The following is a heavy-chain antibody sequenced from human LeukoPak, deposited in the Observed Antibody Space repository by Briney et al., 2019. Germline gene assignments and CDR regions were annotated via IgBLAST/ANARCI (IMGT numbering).Heavy chain of an antibody. Sequence: PGGSLRLSCAASGFAFTSYGMSWVRQAPGKGLEWVSVIYSGGSTYYADSVKGRFTISRDNSKNTLYLQMNSLRAEDTAVYYCASWGSAFDIWGQGTMVTVSS. V-gene: IGHV3-53*01. J-gene: IGHJ3*02. CDR2: IYSGGST. D-gene: IGHD3-16*01. CDR3: ASWGSAFDI. CDR1: GFAFTSYG.